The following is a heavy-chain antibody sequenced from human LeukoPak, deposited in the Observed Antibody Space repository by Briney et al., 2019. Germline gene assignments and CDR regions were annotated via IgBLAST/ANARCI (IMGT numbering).Heavy chain of an antibody. CDR3: ATPLPYDSSGYYYLQH. CDR1: GFTVSSNY. Sequence: GGSLRLSCAASGFTVSSNYMSWVRQAPGKGLEWVSVIYSGGSTYYADSVKGRFTISRDNSKNTLYLQMNSLRAEDTAVCYCATPLPYDSSGYYYLQHWGQGTLVTVSS. D-gene: IGHD3-22*01. CDR2: IYSGGST. J-gene: IGHJ1*01. V-gene: IGHV3-66*01.